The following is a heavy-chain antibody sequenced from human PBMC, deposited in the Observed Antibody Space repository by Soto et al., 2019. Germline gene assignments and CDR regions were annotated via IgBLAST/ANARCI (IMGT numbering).Heavy chain of an antibody. D-gene: IGHD5-12*01. CDR3: AKDRKRWLQDAFAI. V-gene: IGHV3-30*18. Sequence: QVQLVESGGGVVQPGRSLRLSCAASGFTFSSYGMHWVRQAPGKGLEWVAVISYDGSNKYYADSVKGRFTISRDNSKNTLYLQMNSLRAEDTAVYYCAKDRKRWLQDAFAIWGQGTMVTVSS. J-gene: IGHJ3*02. CDR2: ISYDGSNK. CDR1: GFTFSSYG.